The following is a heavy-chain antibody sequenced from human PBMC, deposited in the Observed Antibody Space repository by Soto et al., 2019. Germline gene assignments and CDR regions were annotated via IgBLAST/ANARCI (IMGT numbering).Heavy chain of an antibody. J-gene: IGHJ6*02. V-gene: IGHV4-59*01. CDR2: IYYSGST. Sequence: PSETLSLTCTVSGGSISSYYWSWIRQPPWKGLEWIGYIYYSGSTNYNPSLKSRVTVSVDMSKNQFSLKLSSVTAADTAMYYCTRTSAAGKNYYGMDVWGQGTTVTVSS. CDR3: TRTSAAGKNYYGMDV. CDR1: GGSISSYY. D-gene: IGHD6-13*01.